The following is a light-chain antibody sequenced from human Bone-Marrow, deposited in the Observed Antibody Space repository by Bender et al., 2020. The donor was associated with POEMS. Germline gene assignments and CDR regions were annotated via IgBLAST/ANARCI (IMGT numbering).Light chain of an antibody. V-gene: IGLV2-14*03. Sequence: QSALTQPRSVSGSPGQSITISCTGTSSDIGRYNYVSWYQQHPGKAPKLLIFDVTTRPSGISNRFSGSKSGNAASLTISGLQAEDEADYYCAAWEDSLNGWVFGGGTKLTVL. CDR1: SSDIGRYNY. J-gene: IGLJ3*02. CDR3: AAWEDSLNGWV. CDR2: DVT.